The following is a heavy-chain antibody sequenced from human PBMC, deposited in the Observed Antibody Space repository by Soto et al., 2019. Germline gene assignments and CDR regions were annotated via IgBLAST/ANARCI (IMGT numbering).Heavy chain of an antibody. Sequence: ASVKVSCKASGYTFTTYAIHWVRQAPGQGLEWMGWINAGNGNTKSSQKFQGRVTLTSDPSANTAYMELSSLTSEDTAVYFCARIGGSDYYYGMDVWGQGTTVTVSS. D-gene: IGHD3-16*01. CDR1: GYTFTTYA. CDR3: ARIGGSDYYYGMDV. CDR2: INAGNGNT. J-gene: IGHJ6*02. V-gene: IGHV1-3*01.